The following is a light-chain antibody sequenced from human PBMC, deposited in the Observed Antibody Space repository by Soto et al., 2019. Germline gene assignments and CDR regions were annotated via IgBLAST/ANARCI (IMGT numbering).Light chain of an antibody. CDR3: QQLNSYPPT. V-gene: IGKV1-9*01. J-gene: IGKJ1*01. CDR2: AAS. CDR1: QGISSY. Sequence: DLQVTQSPSFLSASVGDRVNITCRASQGISSYLAWYQQKPGKAPKLLIYAASTLQSGVPSRFSGSGSGTEFTLTISSLQPEDFATYYCQQLNSYPPTFGQGTKVDIK.